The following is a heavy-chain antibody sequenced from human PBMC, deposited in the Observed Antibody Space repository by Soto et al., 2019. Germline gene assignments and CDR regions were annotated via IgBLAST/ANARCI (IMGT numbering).Heavy chain of an antibody. D-gene: IGHD3-16*01. Sequence: ASVKVSCKASGYTFTSYYMHWVRQAPGQGLEWMGIINPSGGSTSYAQKFQGRVTMTRDTSTSTVYVELSSLRSEDTAVYYCARARVPIRRWSYVTPLGPFDPWGQGTLVTVSS. J-gene: IGHJ5*02. CDR1: GYTFTSYY. CDR2: INPSGGST. CDR3: ARARVPIRRWSYVTPLGPFDP. V-gene: IGHV1-46*03.